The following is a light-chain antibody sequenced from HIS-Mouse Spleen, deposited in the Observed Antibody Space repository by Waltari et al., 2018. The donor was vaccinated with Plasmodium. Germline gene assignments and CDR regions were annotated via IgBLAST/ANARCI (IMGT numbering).Light chain of an antibody. J-gene: IGKJ1*01. CDR2: GAS. CDR1: QSVSSN. V-gene: IGKV3-15*01. Sequence: EIVMTQSPATLSVSPGERATISCRASQSVSSNLAWYQQNPGQAPRLLIYGASTRATGIPARFSGSGSGTEFTLTISSLQSEDFAVYYCQQYNNWPAWTFGQGTKVEIK. CDR3: QQYNNWPAWT.